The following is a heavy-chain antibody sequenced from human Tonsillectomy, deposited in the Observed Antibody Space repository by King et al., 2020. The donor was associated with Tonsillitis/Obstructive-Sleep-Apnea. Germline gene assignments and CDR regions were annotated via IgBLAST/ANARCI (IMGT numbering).Heavy chain of an antibody. V-gene: IGHV7-4-1*02. J-gene: IGHJ4*02. CDR3: ARDPRVAVAGSFDY. CDR1: GYTFTSYA. CDR2: INTNTGNP. Sequence: VQLVQSGSELKKPGASVKVSCKASGYTFTSYAMNWVRQAPGQGLEWMGWINTNTGNPTYAQGFPGRFVFSLDPSVSTAYLQVNGLKAEDTALYYCARDPRVAVAGSFDYWGQGTLVTVSS. D-gene: IGHD6-19*01.